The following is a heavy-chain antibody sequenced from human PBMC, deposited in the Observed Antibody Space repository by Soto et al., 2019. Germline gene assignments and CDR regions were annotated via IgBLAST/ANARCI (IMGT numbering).Heavy chain of an antibody. V-gene: IGHV1-69*06. CDR3: ASSRYCSSTSCLTNYYYYGMDV. CDR2: IIPLFGTA. D-gene: IGHD2-2*01. CDR1: GGTFSSYA. Sequence: GASVKVSCKASGGTFSSYAISWVRQAPGQGLAWVGGIIPLFGTANYAQKFQGRVTITADKATSTAYMELSSLRSEDTAVYYCASSRYCSSTSCLTNYYYYGMDVWGQGTTVTVSS. J-gene: IGHJ6*02.